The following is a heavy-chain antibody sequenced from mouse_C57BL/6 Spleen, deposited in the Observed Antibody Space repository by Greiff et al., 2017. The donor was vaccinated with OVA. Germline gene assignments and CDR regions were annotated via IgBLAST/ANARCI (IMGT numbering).Heavy chain of an antibody. CDR1: GFTFSDYG. CDR3: ARIYYYGSSPSWFAD. Sequence: EVKLVESGGGLVKPGGSLKLSCAASGFTFSDYGMHWVRQAPEKGLEWVAYISSGSSTIYYADTVKGRFNISRDNAKNTLFLQMTSLRSEDTAMYYCARIYYYGSSPSWFADWGQGTLVTVSA. CDR2: ISSGSSTI. J-gene: IGHJ3*01. D-gene: IGHD1-1*01. V-gene: IGHV5-17*01.